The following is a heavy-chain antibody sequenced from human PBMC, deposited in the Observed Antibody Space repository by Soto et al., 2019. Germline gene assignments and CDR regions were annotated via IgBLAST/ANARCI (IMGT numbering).Heavy chain of an antibody. Sequence: PGPTLVNPTQTLTLTCTFSGFSLSTSGMCVSWIRQPPGKALEWLALIDWDDDKYYSTSLKTRLTISKDTSKNQVVLTMTNMDPVDTATYYCARTLXDSSGYYYPGYYYGMDVWGQGTTVTVSS. CDR3: ARTLXDSSGYYYPGYYYGMDV. CDR1: GFSLSTSGMC. CDR2: IDWDDDK. V-gene: IGHV2-70*01. J-gene: IGHJ6*01. D-gene: IGHD3-22*01.